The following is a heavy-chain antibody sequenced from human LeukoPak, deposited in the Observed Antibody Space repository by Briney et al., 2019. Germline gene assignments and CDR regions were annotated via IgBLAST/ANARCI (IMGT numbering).Heavy chain of an antibody. D-gene: IGHD3-22*01. J-gene: IGHJ5*02. CDR1: GGSISSGGYY. CDR3: ARVYYYDSSGSANWFDP. Sequence: PSETLSLTCTVSGGSISSGGYYWSWIRQHPGKGLEWIGYIYYSGSTYYNPSLESRVTISVDTSKNQFSLKLSSVTAADTAVYYCARVYYYDSSGSANWFDPWGQGTLVTVSS. V-gene: IGHV4-31*03. CDR2: IYYSGST.